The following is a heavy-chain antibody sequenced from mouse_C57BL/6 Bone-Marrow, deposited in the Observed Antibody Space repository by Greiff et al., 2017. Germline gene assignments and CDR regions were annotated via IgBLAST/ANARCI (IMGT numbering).Heavy chain of an antibody. CDR1: GFSLTSYG. V-gene: IGHV2-2*01. Sequence: VQRVESGPGLVQPSQSLSITCTVSGFSLTSYGVHWVRQSPGTGLEWLGVIWSGGSTDYNAAFISRLSISKDNAKCQVFFKMNSRQADDTAIDDCAKSDGYLFAYGGQGTLVKVSA. J-gene: IGHJ3*01. CDR2: IWSGGST. CDR3: AKSDGYLFAY. D-gene: IGHD2-3*01.